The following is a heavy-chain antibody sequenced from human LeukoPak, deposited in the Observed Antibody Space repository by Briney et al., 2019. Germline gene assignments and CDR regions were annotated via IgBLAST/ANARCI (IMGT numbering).Heavy chain of an antibody. J-gene: IGHJ4*02. CDR1: RFTFSDYY. V-gene: IGHV3-11*01. CDR2: ISSSGSTI. CDR3: ARGRYSSSWYRFDY. Sequence: WGSLRLSCAASRFTFSDYYMSWIRQAPGKGLEWVSYISSSGSTIYYADSVKGRFTISRDNAKNSLYLQMNSLRAEDTAVYYCARGRYSSSWYRFDYWGQGTLVTVSS. D-gene: IGHD6-13*01.